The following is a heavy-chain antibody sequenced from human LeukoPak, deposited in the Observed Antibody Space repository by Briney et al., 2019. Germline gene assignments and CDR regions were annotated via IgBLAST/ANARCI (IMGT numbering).Heavy chain of an antibody. CDR1: GGTFSSYA. Sequence: SVEVSCKASGGTFSSYAISWVRQAPGQGLEWMGGIIPIFGTANYAQKFQGRVTITADESTSTAYMELSSLRSEDTAVYYCAGTAQIYYYYYMDVWGKGTTVTISS. J-gene: IGHJ6*03. CDR2: IIPIFGTA. CDR3: AGTAQIYYYYYMDV. D-gene: IGHD1-1*01. V-gene: IGHV1-69*13.